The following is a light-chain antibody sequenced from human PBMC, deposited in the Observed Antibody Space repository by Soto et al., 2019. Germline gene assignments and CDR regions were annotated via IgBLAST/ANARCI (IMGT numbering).Light chain of an antibody. Sequence: EVVMTQSPATLSVSPGERATLSCRASQGVSSKLAWFQQKPGQSPRLLIFDAFTRATGIPARFSCSGSGTDFALTISSLQSEDFAVYYCQQYNNWPQTFGQGTKVEIK. CDR3: QQYNNWPQT. CDR1: QGVSSK. CDR2: DAF. J-gene: IGKJ2*01. V-gene: IGKV3-15*01.